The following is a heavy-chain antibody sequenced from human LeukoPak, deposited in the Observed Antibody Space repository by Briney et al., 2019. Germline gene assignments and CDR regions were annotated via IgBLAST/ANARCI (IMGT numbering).Heavy chain of an antibody. J-gene: IGHJ6*03. V-gene: IGHV3-43D*03. CDR3: AKVDTAMVTGGYMDV. CDR2: ISWDGGST. D-gene: IGHD5-18*01. CDR1: GFTFDDYA. Sequence: GGSLRLSCAASGFTFDDYAMHWVRQAPGKGLEWVSLISWDGGSTYYADSVKGRFTISRDNSKNSLYLQMNSLRAEDTAVYYCAKVDTAMVTGGYMDVWGKGTTVTVSS.